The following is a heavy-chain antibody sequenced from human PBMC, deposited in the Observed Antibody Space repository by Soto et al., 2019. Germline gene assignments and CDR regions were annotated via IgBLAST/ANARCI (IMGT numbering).Heavy chain of an antibody. D-gene: IGHD2-2*02. Sequence: GGSLRLSCAASGFTFSSYGMHWVRQAPGKGLEWVAVIWYGGSNTYYADSVKGRFTISRDNSKNTLYLQMNSLRAEDTAVYYCAVGGYCSSTSCYKISTFDYWGQGTLVTVSS. CDR3: AVGGYCSSTSCYKISTFDY. V-gene: IGHV3-33*01. CDR1: GFTFSSYG. J-gene: IGHJ4*02. CDR2: IWYGGSNT.